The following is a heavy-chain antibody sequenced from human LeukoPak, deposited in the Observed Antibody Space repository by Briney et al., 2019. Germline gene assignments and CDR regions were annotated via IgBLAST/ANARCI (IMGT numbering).Heavy chain of an antibody. D-gene: IGHD1-26*01. V-gene: IGHV3-21*01. CDR1: GFTFSSYS. CDR3: AGGGSYLGYYFDY. CDR2: ISSSSSYI. J-gene: IGHJ4*02. Sequence: GSLRLSCAASGFTFSSYSMNWVRQAPGKGLEWVSSISSSSSYIYYADSVKGRFTISRDNAKNSLYLQMNSLRAEDTAVYYCAGGGSYLGYYFDYWGQGTLVTVSS.